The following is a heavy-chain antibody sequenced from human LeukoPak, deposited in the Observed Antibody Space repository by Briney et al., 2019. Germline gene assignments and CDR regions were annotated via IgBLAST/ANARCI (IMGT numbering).Heavy chain of an antibody. D-gene: IGHD2-21*02. Sequence: GGSLRLSCAASGFTFSSYSMNWVRQAPGKGLEWVSYISSSSSTIYYADSVKGRFTISRDNAKNSPYLQMNSLRAEDTAVYYCARDRDYCGGDCSNHPEYWGQGTLVTVSS. J-gene: IGHJ4*02. CDR1: GFTFSSYS. CDR3: ARDRDYCGGDCSNHPEY. V-gene: IGHV3-48*04. CDR2: ISSSSSTI.